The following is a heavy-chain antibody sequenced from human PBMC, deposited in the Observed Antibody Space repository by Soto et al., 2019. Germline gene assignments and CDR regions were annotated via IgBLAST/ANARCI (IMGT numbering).Heavy chain of an antibody. V-gene: IGHV4-39*01. CDR2: IYYSGRT. Sequence: PSETLSLTCTVSGGSITSASYWGWIRQPPGKGLEWIGSIYYSGRTYYNPSLKSRVTISVDASKNQFSLKLSSVTAADTAVYYCATHYGSGSYYRNYFDYWGQGTLVTVSS. D-gene: IGHD3-10*01. CDR3: ATHYGSGSYYRNYFDY. J-gene: IGHJ4*02. CDR1: GGSITSASY.